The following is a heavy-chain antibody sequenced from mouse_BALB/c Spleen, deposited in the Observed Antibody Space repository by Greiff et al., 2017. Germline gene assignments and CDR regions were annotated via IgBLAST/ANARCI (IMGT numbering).Heavy chain of an antibody. CDR2: ISDGGSYT. V-gene: IGHV5-4*02. Sequence: EVQLQESGGGLVKPGGSLKLSCAASGFTFSDYYMYWVRQTPEKRLEWVATISDGGSYTYYPDSVKGRFTISRDNAKNNLYLQMSSLKSEDTAMYYCARDYYGSSYDYWGQGTTLTVSS. CDR1: GFTFSDYY. J-gene: IGHJ2*01. CDR3: ARDYYGSSYDY. D-gene: IGHD1-1*01.